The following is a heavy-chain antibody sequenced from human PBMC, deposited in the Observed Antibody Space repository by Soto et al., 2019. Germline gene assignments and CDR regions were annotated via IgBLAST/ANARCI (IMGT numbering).Heavy chain of an antibody. CDR2: ISSSGSTI. V-gene: IGHV3-11*01. J-gene: IGHJ6*02. CDR3: ARAYIQLGDFWSGYYIDYYYGMDV. D-gene: IGHD3-3*01. Sequence: GGSLRLSCAASGFTVSSNYMSWIRQAPGKGLEWVSYISSSGSTIYYADSVKGRFTISRDNAKNSLYLQMNSLRAEDTAVYYCARAYIQLGDFWSGYYIDYYYGMDVWGQGTTVTVSS. CDR1: GFTVSSNY.